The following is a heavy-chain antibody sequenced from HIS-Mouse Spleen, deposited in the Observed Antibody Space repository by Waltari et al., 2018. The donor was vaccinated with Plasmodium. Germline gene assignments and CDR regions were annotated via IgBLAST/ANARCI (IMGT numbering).Heavy chain of an antibody. V-gene: IGHV1-2*02. Sequence: QVQLVQSGAEVKKPVASVKVSCKASGYTFPGSYMHWVRQAPGQGLEWMGWINPNSGGTNYAQKFQGRVTMTRDTSISTAYMELSRLRSDDTAVYYCARRSSNNHYYHSNPDWFDPWGQGTLVTVSS. J-gene: IGHJ5*02. CDR2: INPNSGGT. D-gene: IGHD3-22*01. CDR3: ARRSSNNHYYHSNPDWFDP. CDR1: GYTFPGSY.